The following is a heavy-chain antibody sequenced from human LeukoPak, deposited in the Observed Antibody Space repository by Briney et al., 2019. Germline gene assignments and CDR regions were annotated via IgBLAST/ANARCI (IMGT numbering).Heavy chain of an antibody. Sequence: SETLSLTCTVSGGSISSGSYYWSWIRQPAGKGLEWIGRFYTSGSTNYNPSLKSRVTISVDTSKNQFSLKLNSVTAADTAVYYCARGRDGYNFLNRGEYYYFDYWGQGTLVTVSS. CDR2: FYTSGST. V-gene: IGHV4-61*02. CDR3: ARGRDGYNFLNRGEYYYFDY. CDR1: GGSISSGSYY. D-gene: IGHD5-24*01. J-gene: IGHJ4*02.